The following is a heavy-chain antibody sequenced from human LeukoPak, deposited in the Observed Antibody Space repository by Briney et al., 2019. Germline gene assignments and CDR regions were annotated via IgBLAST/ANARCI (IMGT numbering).Heavy chain of an antibody. CDR1: GFTFSSYS. D-gene: IGHD1-1*01. CDR2: ISSSSSTI. CDR3: ASDPQGYSDYLDY. Sequence: PGGSLRLSCAASGFTFSSYSMNWVRQAPGKGLEWVSYISSSSSTIYYADSVKGRFTISRDNAKNSLYLQMNSLRAEDTAVYYCASDPQGYSDYLDYWGQGTLVTVSS. V-gene: IGHV3-48*01. J-gene: IGHJ4*02.